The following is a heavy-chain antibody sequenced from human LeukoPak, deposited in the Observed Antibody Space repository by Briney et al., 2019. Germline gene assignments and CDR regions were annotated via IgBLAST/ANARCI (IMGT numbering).Heavy chain of an antibody. Sequence: GGSLRLSCAASGLTFSSYAMSWVRQAPGKGLEWVSVIYSGGSTYYADSVKGRFTISRDNSKNTLYLQMNSLRAEDTAVYYCARNGHSGSYYYWGQGTLVTVSS. CDR3: ARNGHSGSYYY. CDR1: GLTFSSYA. J-gene: IGHJ4*02. V-gene: IGHV3-66*01. D-gene: IGHD3-10*01. CDR2: IYSGGST.